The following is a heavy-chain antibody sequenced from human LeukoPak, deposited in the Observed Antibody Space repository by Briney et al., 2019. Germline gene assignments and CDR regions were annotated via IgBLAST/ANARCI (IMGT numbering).Heavy chain of an antibody. CDR3: ASAISSSWYEYYFDY. CDR1: GGTFSSYA. CDR2: IIPIFGTA. Sequence: ASVKVSYKASGGTFSSYAISWVRQAPGQGLEWMGRIIPIFGTANYAQKFQGRVTITTDESTSTAYMELSSLRSEDTAVYYCASAISSSWYEYYFDYWGQGTLVTVSS. V-gene: IGHV1-69*05. D-gene: IGHD6-13*01. J-gene: IGHJ4*02.